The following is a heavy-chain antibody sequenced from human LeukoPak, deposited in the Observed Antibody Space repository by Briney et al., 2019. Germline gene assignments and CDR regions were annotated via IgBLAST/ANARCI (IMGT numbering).Heavy chain of an antibody. CDR2: TSYNGNT. CDR1: GYTFSNYG. J-gene: IGHJ4*02. D-gene: IGHD6-19*01. V-gene: IGHV1-18*04. Sequence: EASVKVSCKASGYTFSNYGISWVRQAPGLGLEGMGWTSYNGNTNYSQKFQDRVTMTTDTSTTTAYMELRSLESDDTAVYYCARHSGSGWQALGYWGQGTLVTVSS. CDR3: ARHSGSGWQALGY.